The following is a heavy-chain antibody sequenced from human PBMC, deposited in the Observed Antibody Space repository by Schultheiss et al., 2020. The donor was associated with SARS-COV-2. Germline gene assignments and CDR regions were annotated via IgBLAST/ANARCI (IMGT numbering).Heavy chain of an antibody. V-gene: IGHV3-66*01. D-gene: IGHD3-22*01. Sequence: GGSLRLSCAASGFTFRNTGMHWVRQAPGKGLEWVSVIYSGGSTYYADSVKGRFTISRDNSKNTLYLQMNSLRAEDTAVYYCARGRVYYDSSGYYSDYWYFDLWGRGTLVTVSS. CDR3: ARGRVYYDSSGYYSDYWYFDL. CDR1: GFTFRNTG. J-gene: IGHJ2*01. CDR2: IYSGGST.